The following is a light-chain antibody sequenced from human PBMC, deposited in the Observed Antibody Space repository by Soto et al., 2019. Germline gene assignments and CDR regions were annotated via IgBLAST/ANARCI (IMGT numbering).Light chain of an antibody. Sequence: EIVLTQSPATLSMSPGERATLSCRASQSVSTYLAWYQQKPGQAPRLLIFDASNRASGIPSRFSGSGSGTNFTLTISRLDPEDFAVYFCQQRSHWPPLTFGGGTKVEIK. CDR1: QSVSTY. V-gene: IGKV3-11*01. CDR2: DAS. CDR3: QQRSHWPPLT. J-gene: IGKJ4*01.